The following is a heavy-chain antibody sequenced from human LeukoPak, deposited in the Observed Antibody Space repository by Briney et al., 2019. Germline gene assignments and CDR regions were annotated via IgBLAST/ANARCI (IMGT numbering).Heavy chain of an antibody. Sequence: PSETLSLTCSVSGGSISSSNNLWGWIRQPPGKGLEWIGSIYYNGDTYYNPSLKSRVTISADTPKNQFSLKLSSVAAADTALYYCARAGPRELDQPQFYWGQGTLVTVSS. D-gene: IGHD1-1*01. CDR3: ARAGPRELDQPQFY. CDR2: IYYNGDT. V-gene: IGHV4-39*07. J-gene: IGHJ4*02. CDR1: GGSISSSNNL.